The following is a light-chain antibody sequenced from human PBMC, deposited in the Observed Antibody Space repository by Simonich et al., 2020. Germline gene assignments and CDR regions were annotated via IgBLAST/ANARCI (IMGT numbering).Light chain of an antibody. CDR2: EGR. V-gene: IGLV2-23*01. CDR3: CSYAGSSTVV. Sequence: QSALTQPASVSGSPGQSIPISCTGTSSDVGSYNLVSWYQQHPGKAPKLMIYEGRKRPSGVSNRFSGSKSGNTASLTISGLQAEDEADYYCCSYAGSSTVVFGGGTKLTVL. CDR1: SSDVGSYNL. J-gene: IGLJ2*01.